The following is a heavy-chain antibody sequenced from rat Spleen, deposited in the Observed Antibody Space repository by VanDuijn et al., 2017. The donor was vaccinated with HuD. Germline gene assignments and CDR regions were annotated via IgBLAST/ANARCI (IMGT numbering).Heavy chain of an antibody. CDR3: ARRSGDVFDY. CDR1: GFTFSNYD. V-gene: IGHV5-25*01. J-gene: IGHJ2*01. CDR2: ISPGGGST. Sequence: EVQLVESGGGLVQPGRSLKLSCAASGFTFSNYDMAWVRQAPTKGLEWVASISPGGGSTYYRDSVKGRFTVSRDNARSTLYLQTGSLRSEDTATYYCARRSGDVFDYWGQGVMVTVSS. D-gene: IGHD1-1*01.